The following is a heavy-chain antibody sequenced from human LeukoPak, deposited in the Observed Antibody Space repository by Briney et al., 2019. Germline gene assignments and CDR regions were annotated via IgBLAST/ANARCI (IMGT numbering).Heavy chain of an antibody. CDR2: FDPEDGET. Sequence: ASVKVSCKVSGYTLTELSMHWVRQAPGKGLEWMGGFDPEDGETIYAQKFQGRVTMTEDTSTDTAYMELSSLGSEDTAVYYCATVWGFGESPYYFDYWGQGTLVTVSS. D-gene: IGHD3-10*01. V-gene: IGHV1-24*01. J-gene: IGHJ4*02. CDR3: ATVWGFGESPYYFDY. CDR1: GYTLTELS.